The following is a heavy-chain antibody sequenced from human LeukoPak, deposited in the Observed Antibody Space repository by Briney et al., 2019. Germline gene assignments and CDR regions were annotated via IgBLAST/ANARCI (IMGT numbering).Heavy chain of an antibody. CDR2: IYYSGST. Sequence: SETLSLTCTVSGGSISSSSYYWGWIRQPPGKGLEWIGSIYYSGSTYYNPSLKSRVTISVDTSKNQFSLKLSSVTAADTAVYYCARVVGATELDYWGQGILVTVSS. CDR3: ARVVGATELDY. J-gene: IGHJ4*02. V-gene: IGHV4-39*07. D-gene: IGHD1-26*01. CDR1: GGSISSSSYY.